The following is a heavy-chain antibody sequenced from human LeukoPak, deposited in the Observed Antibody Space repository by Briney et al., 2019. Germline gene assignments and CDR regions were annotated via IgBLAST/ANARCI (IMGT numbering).Heavy chain of an antibody. CDR3: ARAYSGTYGLGYYYMDV. D-gene: IGHD1-26*01. J-gene: IGHJ6*03. V-gene: IGHV3-23*01. Sequence: GGSLRLSCAASGFTFSSYAMSWVRQAPGKGLEWVSAISGSGGSTYYADSVKGRFTISRHNAKNSLYLQMNSLRAEDTAVYYCARAYSGTYGLGYYYMDVWGKGTTVTISS. CDR2: ISGSGGST. CDR1: GFTFSSYA.